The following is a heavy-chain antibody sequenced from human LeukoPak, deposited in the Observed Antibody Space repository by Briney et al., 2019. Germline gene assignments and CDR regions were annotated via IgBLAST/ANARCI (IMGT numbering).Heavy chain of an antibody. D-gene: IGHD2-2*02. V-gene: IGHV1-18*01. J-gene: IGHJ4*02. CDR3: VSTGAGYCSSTSCYKPFDY. CDR1: VYTFTSYG. CDR2: ISAYNGNT. Sequence: ASVKVSCKASVYTFTSYGISWVRQAPGQGLEWMGWISAYNGNTNYAQKLQGRVTMTTDTSTSTAYMELRSLRSDDTAVYYCVSTGAGYCSSTSCYKPFDYWGQGTLVTVSS.